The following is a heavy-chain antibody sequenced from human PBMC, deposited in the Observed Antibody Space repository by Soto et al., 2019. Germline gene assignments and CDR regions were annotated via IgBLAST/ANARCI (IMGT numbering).Heavy chain of an antibody. CDR1: GYTCTSYG. Sequence: QVQLVQSGAEVKKPGASVKVSCKASGYTCTSYGISWVRQAPGQGLEWMGWISAYNGNTNYAQKLQGRVPMTTDTSTSTAYMELRSLRSDDTAVYDCARVLAVPIFDMSYYYFYLDVWGQGTTVTGSS. CDR2: ISAYNGNT. D-gene: IGHD3-3*01. V-gene: IGHV1-18*01. J-gene: IGHJ6*03. CDR3: ARVLAVPIFDMSYYYFYLDV.